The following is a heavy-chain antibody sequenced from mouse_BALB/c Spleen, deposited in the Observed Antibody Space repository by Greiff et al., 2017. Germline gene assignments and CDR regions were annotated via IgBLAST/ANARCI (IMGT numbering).Heavy chain of an antibody. J-gene: IGHJ3*01. CDR1: GYTFTDYA. D-gene: IGHD2-4*01. CDR3: ARSGTMITTSWFAY. CDR2: ISTYYGDA. Sequence: VQGVESGAELVRPGVSVKISCKGSGYTFTDYAMHWVKQSHAKSLEWIGVISTYYGDASYNQKFKGKATMTVDKSSSTAYMELARLTSEDSAIYYCARSGTMITTSWFAYWGQGTLVTVSA. V-gene: IGHV1S137*01.